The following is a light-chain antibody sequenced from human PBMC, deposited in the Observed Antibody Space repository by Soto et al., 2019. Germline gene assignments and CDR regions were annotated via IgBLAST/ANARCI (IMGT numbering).Light chain of an antibody. J-gene: IGKJ1*01. Sequence: EIVMTHSPATLSVSPGERATLSCRASQSVSSNLAWYQQKPGQAPRLLIYGASTRATGIPARFSGSGSGTEFTLTISSLQSEDFAVYYCRQYNNWPRAFGQGTKV. CDR1: QSVSSN. CDR3: RQYNNWPRA. V-gene: IGKV3-15*01. CDR2: GAS.